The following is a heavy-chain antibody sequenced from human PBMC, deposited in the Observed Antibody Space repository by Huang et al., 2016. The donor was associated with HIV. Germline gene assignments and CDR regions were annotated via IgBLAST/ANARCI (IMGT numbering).Heavy chain of an antibody. V-gene: IGHV3-48*01. J-gene: IGHJ6*03. Sequence: HLVVSGGGSVRPGESLKFSCVATGFDFSTHIYTWVRQAPGRGLELISHVGENYQKVSYENSGRGRFTISRDNARQSIYLQMRNLRPSDTAKYYCVRDTKYRSGFYNYYYMDVWGNGTAVTVSS. CDR1: GFDFSTHI. CDR2: VGENYQKV. CDR3: VRDTKYRSGFYNYYYMDV. D-gene: IGHD6-25*01.